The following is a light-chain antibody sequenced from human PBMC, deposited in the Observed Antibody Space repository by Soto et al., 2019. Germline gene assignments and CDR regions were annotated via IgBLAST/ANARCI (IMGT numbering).Light chain of an antibody. CDR3: QHYNSYWT. V-gene: IGKV1-5*03. Sequence: DIQMTQSPSTLSASVGDRVTITCRASQSISSWLVWYQQKPGKAPNLLIYRASTLESGVPSRFSGSGSGTEFTLTISSLQPDDFVTYYCQHYNSYWTFGQGTKVEIK. CDR2: RAS. J-gene: IGKJ1*01. CDR1: QSISSW.